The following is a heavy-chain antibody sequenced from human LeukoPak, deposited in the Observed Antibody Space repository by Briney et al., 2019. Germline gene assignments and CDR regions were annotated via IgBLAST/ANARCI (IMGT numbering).Heavy chain of an antibody. V-gene: IGHV3-23*01. CDR3: AKEVYSSSSGFRFDY. Sequence: GGSLRLSCAASGFSFSSYAMTWVRQAPGKGLEWASAISDSGTSTYYADSVKGRFSISRDNSKNTLYLQMNSLRADDTAVYYCAKEVYSSSSGFRFDYWGQGTLVTVSS. D-gene: IGHD6-6*01. CDR1: GFSFSSYA. J-gene: IGHJ4*02. CDR2: ISDSGTST.